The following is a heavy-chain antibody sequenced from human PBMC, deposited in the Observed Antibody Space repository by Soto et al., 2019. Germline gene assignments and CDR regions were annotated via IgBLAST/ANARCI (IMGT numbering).Heavy chain of an antibody. V-gene: IGHV1-69*13. CDR3: AAKYYYDSSGYPGAFDI. CDR2: IIPIFGTA. CDR1: GGTFSSYA. J-gene: IGHJ3*02. Sequence: GASVKVSCKASGGTFSSYAISWVRQAPGQGLEWMGGIIPIFGTANYAQKFQGRVTITADESTSTAYMELSSLRSEDTAVYYCAAKYYYDSSGYPGAFDIWGQGTMVTVSS. D-gene: IGHD3-22*01.